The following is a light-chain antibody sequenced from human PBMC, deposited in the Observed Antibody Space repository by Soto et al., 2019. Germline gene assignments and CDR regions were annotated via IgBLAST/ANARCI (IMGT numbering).Light chain of an antibody. Sequence: DIPMTQSPSSLSASVGDRVTITCRGSQSINSYLKWYQQKPGKAPKLLIYAASSLQSGVPSRFSGSGSGSYVTLTQSSLQPEDFETYNCQQSYSSPRPFGQGTTVQVK. J-gene: IGKJ1*01. V-gene: IGKV1-39*01. CDR3: QQSYSSPRP. CDR1: QSINSY. CDR2: AAS.